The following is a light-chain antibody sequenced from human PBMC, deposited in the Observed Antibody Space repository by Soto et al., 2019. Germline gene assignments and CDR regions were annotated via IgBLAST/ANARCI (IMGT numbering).Light chain of an antibody. V-gene: IGKV3-15*01. Sequence: EIVMTQSPVTLSVSPGDRATLSCRASQSVNSNLAWYQHKPGQTPKLLIYVASTRATGIPARFSGSGSGTEFTLTISSLQSEDFAVYHCQQYNVWPLTFGGGTKVEFK. CDR1: QSVNSN. CDR3: QQYNVWPLT. CDR2: VAS. J-gene: IGKJ4*01.